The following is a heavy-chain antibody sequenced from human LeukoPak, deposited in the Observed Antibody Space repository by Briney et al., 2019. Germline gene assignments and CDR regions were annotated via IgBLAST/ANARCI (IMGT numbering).Heavy chain of an antibody. CDR1: GESFSGYY. CDR2: INHSGST. V-gene: IGHV4-34*01. J-gene: IGHJ4*02. Sequence: SETLSLTCAVYGESFSGYYWSWIRQPPGKGLEWIGEINHSGSTNYNPSLKSRVTISVDTSKNQFSLKLSSVTAADTAVYYCARGPRRVGAFDYWGQGTLVTVSS. CDR3: ARGPRRVGAFDY. D-gene: IGHD1-26*01.